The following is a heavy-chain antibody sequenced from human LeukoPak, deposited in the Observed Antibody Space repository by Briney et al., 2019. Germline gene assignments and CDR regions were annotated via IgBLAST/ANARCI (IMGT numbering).Heavy chain of an antibody. V-gene: IGHV1-18*01. J-gene: IGHJ4*02. Sequence: ASVKVSCKASGYTFTSYGMSWVRQAPGQGLEWMGWISAYNGNTNYAQKLQGRVTMTTDTSTSTAYMELRSLRSDDTAVYYCARDIVVVPAAMFDYWGQGTLVTVSS. D-gene: IGHD2-2*01. CDR3: ARDIVVVPAAMFDY. CDR2: ISAYNGNT. CDR1: GYTFTSYG.